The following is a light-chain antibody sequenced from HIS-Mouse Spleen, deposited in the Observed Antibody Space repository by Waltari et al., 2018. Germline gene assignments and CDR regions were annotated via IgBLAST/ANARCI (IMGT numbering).Light chain of an antibody. CDR2: QDS. Sequence: SYELTQPPSVSVSPGQTASTTCSGDKLGVKYACWYQQKPGQSPVLVIYQDSKRPSGIPERFSGSNSGNTATLTISGTQAMDEADYYCQAWDSSTAVFGTGTKVTVL. J-gene: IGLJ1*01. CDR3: QAWDSSTAV. V-gene: IGLV3-1*01. CDR1: KLGVKY.